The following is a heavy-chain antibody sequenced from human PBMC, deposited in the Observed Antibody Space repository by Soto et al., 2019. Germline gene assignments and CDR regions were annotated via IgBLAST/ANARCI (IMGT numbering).Heavy chain of an antibody. CDR2: IILILGIA. Sequence: QVQLVQSGAEVKKPGSSVKVSCKASGGTFSSYTISWVRQAPGQGLEWMGRIILILGIANYAQKFQGRVTITADKSTSTAYMELSSLRSEDTAVYYCAREGTMVRGAWGQGTLVTVSS. CDR3: AREGTMVRGA. J-gene: IGHJ5*02. D-gene: IGHD3-10*01. CDR1: GGTFSSYT. V-gene: IGHV1-69*08.